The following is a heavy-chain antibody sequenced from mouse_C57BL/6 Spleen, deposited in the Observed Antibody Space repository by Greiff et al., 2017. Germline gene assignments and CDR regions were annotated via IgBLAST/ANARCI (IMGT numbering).Heavy chain of an antibody. Sequence: VQLKQSGPELVKPGASVKISCKASGYTFTDYYMNWVKQSHGKSLEWIGDINPNNGGTSYNQKFKGKATLTVDKSSSTAYMELRSLTSEDSAVYYCARRISFFDYWGQGTTLTVSS. CDR1: GYTFTDYY. CDR2: INPNNGGT. V-gene: IGHV1-26*01. CDR3: ARRISFFDY. J-gene: IGHJ2*01.